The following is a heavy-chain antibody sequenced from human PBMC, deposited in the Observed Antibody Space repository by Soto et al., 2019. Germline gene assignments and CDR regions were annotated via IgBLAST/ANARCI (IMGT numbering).Heavy chain of an antibody. Sequence: SSETLSLTCTVSGGSISSSSYYWGWIRQPPGKGLEWIGSIYYSGSTYYNPSLKSRVTISVDTSKNQFSLKLSSVTAADTAVYYCARHGVGGAISYYYYYGMGCWGQGTTVTVSS. CDR3: ARHGVGGAISYYYYYGMGC. CDR2: IYYSGST. CDR1: GGSISSSSYY. J-gene: IGHJ6*02. D-gene: IGHD3-16*01. V-gene: IGHV4-39*01.